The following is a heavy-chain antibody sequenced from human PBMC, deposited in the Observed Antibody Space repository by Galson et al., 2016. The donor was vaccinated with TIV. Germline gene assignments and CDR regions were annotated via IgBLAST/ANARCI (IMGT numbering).Heavy chain of an antibody. V-gene: IGHV3-33*01. CDR2: IWFDGGNK. J-gene: IGHJ6*02. CDR1: GFTFSLYG. CDR3: ARERSPSLRYFDWLKNYSLDV. D-gene: IGHD3-9*01. Sequence: SLRLSCAASGFTFSLYGMHWVRQAPDKGLEWVAVIWFDGGNKYYADSVKGRFTLSRDNSQKTLYLQMSSLRAEDTAVYYCARERSPSLRYFDWLKNYSLDVWGQGTTVTVSS.